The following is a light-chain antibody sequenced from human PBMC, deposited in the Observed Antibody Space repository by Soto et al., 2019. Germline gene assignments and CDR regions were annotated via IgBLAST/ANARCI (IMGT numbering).Light chain of an antibody. J-gene: IGKJ1*01. CDR2: DAS. CDR1: QSIRSW. Sequence: DIQMTQSPSTLSASVGDRVTITCRASQSIRSWLAWYQQKPGKAPELLIYDASSLNRGVPSRFSGSGSGTDFTLTISRMQPDDFATYYCHQYNSYPRTVGHGTKVEIK. V-gene: IGKV1-5*01. CDR3: HQYNSYPRT.